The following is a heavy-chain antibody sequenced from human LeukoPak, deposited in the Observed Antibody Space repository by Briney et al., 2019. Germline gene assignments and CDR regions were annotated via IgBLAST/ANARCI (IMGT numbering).Heavy chain of an antibody. J-gene: IGHJ4*02. V-gene: IGHV3-21*01. Sequence: GGSLRLSCAASEFTFSGYWMHWVRQAPGKGLEWVSSISSSRSYIFYADSVKGRFTISRDNAKNSLYLQMNSLRAEDTAVYYCARRSSSWYLDYWGQGTLVTVSS. CDR1: EFTFSGYW. D-gene: IGHD6-13*01. CDR2: ISSSRSYI. CDR3: ARRSSSWYLDY.